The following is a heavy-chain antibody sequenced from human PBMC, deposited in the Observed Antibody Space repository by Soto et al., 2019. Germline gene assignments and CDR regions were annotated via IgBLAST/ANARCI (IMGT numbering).Heavy chain of an antibody. J-gene: IGHJ5*02. CDR1: GVSIRDYY. D-gene: IGHD6-25*01. Sequence: PSETLSLTCTVSGVSIRDYYWIWIRQAPGKGLDWIGYIHSSGYTNYNPSLKSRVVMSIDTSKNLFSLKLSSVTAADTAVYYCAEKSAAFWLDPWGQGTLVTVSS. CDR2: IHSSGYT. V-gene: IGHV4-59*01. CDR3: AEKSAAFWLDP.